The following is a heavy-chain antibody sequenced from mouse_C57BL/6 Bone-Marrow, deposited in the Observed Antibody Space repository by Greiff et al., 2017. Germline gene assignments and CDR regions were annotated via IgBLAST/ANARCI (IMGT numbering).Heavy chain of an antibody. CDR3: ARDPHYYGSSSHWYFDV. CDR1: GYAFSSSW. V-gene: IGHV1-82*01. Sequence: QVQLKQSGPELVKPGASVKISCKASGYAFSSSWMNWVKQRPGKGLEWIGRIYPGDGDTNYNGKFKGKATLTADKSSSTAYMQLSILTSEDSAVYFCARDPHYYGSSSHWYFDVWVTGTTVTVSS. D-gene: IGHD1-1*01. CDR2: IYPGDGDT. J-gene: IGHJ1*03.